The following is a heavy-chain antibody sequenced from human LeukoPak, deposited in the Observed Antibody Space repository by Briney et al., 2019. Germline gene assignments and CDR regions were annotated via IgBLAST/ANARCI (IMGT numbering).Heavy chain of an antibody. V-gene: IGHV3-23*01. D-gene: IGHD3-3*01. CDR3: AKCAYYDFWRGRYNSHFDC. CDR1: GFTFKNYA. J-gene: IGHJ4*02. CDR2: IRDSGNGT. Sequence: GGSLRLSCVVSGFTFKNYAMSWVRQAPGKGLECVASIRDSGNGTNYADSVKGRFTVSRDNSKNTPYLHMNTLSAEDTAVYYGAKCAYYDFWRGRYNSHFDCWGQGTLVTVSP.